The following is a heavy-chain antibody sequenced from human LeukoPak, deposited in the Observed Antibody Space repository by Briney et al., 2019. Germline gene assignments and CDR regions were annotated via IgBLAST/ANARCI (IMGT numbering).Heavy chain of an antibody. CDR1: GASMSGYY. CDR3: ARGTQGYTNYRRYYYYMDV. Sequence: SETLSLTCSVSGASMSGYYWSWVRQSPGGGLEWIGSIHYSGTTNYNPSVETRVTVSVDSAKTQFSLRLSSVTAADTAVYYCARGTQGYTNYRRYYYYMDVWGKGTPVTVSS. J-gene: IGHJ6*03. D-gene: IGHD4-11*01. V-gene: IGHV4-59*13. CDR2: IHYSGTT.